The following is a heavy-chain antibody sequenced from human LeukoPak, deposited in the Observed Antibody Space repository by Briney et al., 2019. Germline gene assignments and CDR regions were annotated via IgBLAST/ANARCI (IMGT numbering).Heavy chain of an antibody. CDR1: GYRFTSYS. CDR3: ARRSCSGATCYQLDY. D-gene: IGHD2-15*01. Sequence: GESLKISCEGSGYRFTSYSIAWVRQMPGKGLEWMGIIYPSDSDTPYSPSFQDQVTISAAKSISTAYLQWSSLKASDTAVYYCARRSCSGATCYQLDYWGQGTLVTVSS. J-gene: IGHJ4*02. CDR2: IYPSDSDT. V-gene: IGHV5-51*01.